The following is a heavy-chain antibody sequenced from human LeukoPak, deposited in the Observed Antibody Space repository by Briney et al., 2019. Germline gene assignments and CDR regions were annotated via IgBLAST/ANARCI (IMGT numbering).Heavy chain of an antibody. CDR1: GFSVSDYS. J-gene: IGHJ4*02. D-gene: IGHD1-26*01. V-gene: IGHV3-11*05. CDR3: TRERQGSYYAFES. CDR2: VMSGRGST. Sequence: GGSLRLSCAASGFSVSDYSISWIRQSPGKGPVWISYVMSGRGSTNYADSVKGRFTISRDNAKNSVALQLDGLRADDTAVYFCTRERQGSYYAFESWGQGTLVTVSS.